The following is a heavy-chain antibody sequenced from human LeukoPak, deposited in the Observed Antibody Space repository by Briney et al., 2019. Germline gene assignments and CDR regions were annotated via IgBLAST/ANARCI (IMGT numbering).Heavy chain of an antibody. CDR1: GGSLSSGGYS. D-gene: IGHD2-21*02. Sequence: SETLSLTCTVSGGSLSSGGYSWSWIRQPPGKGLEWIGYIYHSGSTYYNPSLKSRVTISVDRSKNQFSLKLSSVTAADTAVYYCARMVTAPTSWFAPWGQGTLVTVSS. CDR3: ARMVTAPTSWFAP. J-gene: IGHJ5*02. CDR2: IYHSGST. V-gene: IGHV4-30-2*01.